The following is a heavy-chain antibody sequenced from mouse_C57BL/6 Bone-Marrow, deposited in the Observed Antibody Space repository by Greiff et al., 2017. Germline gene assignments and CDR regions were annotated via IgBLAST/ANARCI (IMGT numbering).Heavy chain of an antibody. CDR3: ARPLYYGNYWFAY. CDR1: GFTFSDYG. D-gene: IGHD2-1*01. J-gene: IGHJ3*01. Sequence: EVNLVESGGGLVKPGGSLKLSCAASGFTFSDYGMHWVRQAPEKGLEWVAYISSGSSTIYYADTVKGRFTISRDNAKNTLFLQMTSLRSEDTAMYYCARPLYYGNYWFAYWGQGTLVTVSA. V-gene: IGHV5-17*01. CDR2: ISSGSSTI.